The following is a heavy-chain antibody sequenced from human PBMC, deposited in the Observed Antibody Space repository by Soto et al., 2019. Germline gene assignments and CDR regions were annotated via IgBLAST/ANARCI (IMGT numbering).Heavy chain of an antibody. CDR1: GYTFTSYG. D-gene: IGHD1-7*01. V-gene: IGHV1-18*01. J-gene: IGHJ6*02. CDR3: ARNLPKALPSYYYYGMDV. CDR2: ISAYNGNT. Sequence: QVQLVQSGAEVKKPGASVKVSCKASGYTFTSYGISWVRQAPGQGLEWMGWISAYNGNTNYAQKLQGRVTMTTDASTSTAYMELRSLRSDDTAVYYCARNLPKALPSYYYYGMDVWGQGTTVTVSS.